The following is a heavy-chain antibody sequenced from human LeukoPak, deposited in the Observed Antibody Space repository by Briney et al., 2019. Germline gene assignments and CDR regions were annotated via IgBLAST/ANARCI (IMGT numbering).Heavy chain of an antibody. Sequence: SETLSLTCAVYGGSFSGYYWNWIRQPPGKGLEWIGEINHSGSTNYNPSLKSRVTISVDTSKNQFFLKLSSVTAADTAVYYCARPNRLWFGEFVYWFDPWGQGTLVTVSS. CDR1: GGSFSGYY. CDR3: ARPNRLWFGEFVYWFDP. J-gene: IGHJ5*02. V-gene: IGHV4-34*01. CDR2: INHSGST. D-gene: IGHD3-10*01.